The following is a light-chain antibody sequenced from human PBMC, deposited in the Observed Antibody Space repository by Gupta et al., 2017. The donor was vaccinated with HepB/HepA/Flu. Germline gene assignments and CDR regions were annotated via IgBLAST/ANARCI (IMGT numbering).Light chain of an antibody. Sequence: QSALTQPASVSGSPGQSITISCTGTNSDVGGYNYVSWYQQLPGKAPKLMIYDVSYRPSGVSNRFSGSKSGNTASLTISGLQAEDEADYYCRSYTSSSTLGVFGGGTKLTVL. CDR1: NSDVGGYNY. CDR2: DVS. J-gene: IGLJ3*02. CDR3: RSYTSSSTLGV. V-gene: IGLV2-14*03.